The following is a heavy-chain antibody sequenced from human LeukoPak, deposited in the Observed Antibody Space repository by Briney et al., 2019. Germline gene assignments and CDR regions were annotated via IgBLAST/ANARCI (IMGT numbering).Heavy chain of an antibody. J-gene: IGHJ4*02. D-gene: IGHD3-16*01. CDR1: GYTFTNYD. V-gene: IGHV1-8*01. CDR3: ARALDTTVLLGGY. Sequence: GASVKVSCKTSGYTFTNYDINWVRQATGQGLEWMGWMSPYSGSRGYAQNFQGRVTMTRNSSTNTAYMEMTSLTSEDTDVYYCARALDTTVLLGGYWGQGTLVIVSS. CDR2: MSPYSGSR.